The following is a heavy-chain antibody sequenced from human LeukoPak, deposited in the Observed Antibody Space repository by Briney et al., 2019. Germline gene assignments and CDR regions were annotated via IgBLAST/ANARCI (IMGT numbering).Heavy chain of an antibody. V-gene: IGHV4-34*01. D-gene: IGHD2-15*01. J-gene: IGHJ6*04. Sequence: QXPXKGLEWIGXXNHSGSTNYNPSLKSRVTISVDTSKNQFSLKLSSVTAADTAVYYCARWGSGGSCSHCYYGMDVWGKGTTVTVSS. CDR3: ARWGSGGSCSHCYYGMDV. CDR2: XNHSGST.